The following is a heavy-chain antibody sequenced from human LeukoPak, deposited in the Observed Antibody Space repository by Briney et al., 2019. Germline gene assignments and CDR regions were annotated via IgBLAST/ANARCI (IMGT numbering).Heavy chain of an antibody. CDR3: VREARGYHYTYFDY. Sequence: GGSLRLSCTAPGFNLGSHVMPWVRQIPGQGLEWVAAVPSGFHAFYADSVQGRFTVSREDARNSLYLQMNSLRAGDTAVYYCVREARGYHYTYFDYWGQGTLVTVFS. CDR1: GFNLGSHV. D-gene: IGHD5-18*01. CDR2: VPSGFHA. J-gene: IGHJ4*02. V-gene: IGHV3-13*01.